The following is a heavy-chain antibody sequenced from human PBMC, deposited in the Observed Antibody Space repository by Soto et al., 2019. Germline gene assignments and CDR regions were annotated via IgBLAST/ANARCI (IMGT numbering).Heavy chain of an antibody. CDR2: INADGSET. CDR1: GFTFSSNW. V-gene: IGHV3-74*01. J-gene: IGHJ4*02. CDR3: ARDGEGF. Sequence: LRLSCAASGFTFSSNWMHWVRRVPGRGLVWVSRINADGSETNYEDSVEGRFTISRDNPKNTLYLQMNSLRAEDTAVYYCARDGEGFWGQGTLVTVSS. D-gene: IGHD2-21*01.